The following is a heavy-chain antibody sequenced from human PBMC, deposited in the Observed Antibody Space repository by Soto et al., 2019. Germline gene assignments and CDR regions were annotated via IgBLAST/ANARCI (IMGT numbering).Heavy chain of an antibody. CDR3: ARGGAAVTYYYYYMDV. CDR1: GHTFTSYY. J-gene: IGHJ6*03. V-gene: IGHV1-46*03. D-gene: IGHD4-4*01. Sequence: ASVKVSCKASGHTFTSYYMHWVRQAPGQGLEWMGIINPSGGSTSYAQKFQGRVTMTRDTSTSTVYMELSSLRSEDTAVYYCARGGAAVTYYYYYMDVWGKGTTVTVSS. CDR2: INPSGGST.